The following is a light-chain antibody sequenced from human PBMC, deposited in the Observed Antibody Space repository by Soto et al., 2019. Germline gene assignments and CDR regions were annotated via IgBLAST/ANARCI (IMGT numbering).Light chain of an antibody. CDR3: QQYNNWS. CDR1: QSVSSN. J-gene: IGKJ5*01. CDR2: AAS. V-gene: IGKV3-15*01. Sequence: EIVMTQSPATLAVSPGERATRSCRASQSVSSNLAWYQQKPGQAPRLLIYAASTRATGIPARFSGSGSGTEFTLTFSSLQSEDFAVYYCQQYNNWSFGQGTRLEIK.